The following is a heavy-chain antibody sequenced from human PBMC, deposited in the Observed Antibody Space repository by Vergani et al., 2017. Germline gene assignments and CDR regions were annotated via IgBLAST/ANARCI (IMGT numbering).Heavy chain of an antibody. CDR1: GGSISSGSYY. J-gene: IGHJ5*02. CDR2: IYTSGST. Sequence: QVQLQQWGAGLLKPSETLSLTCTVSGGSISSGSYYWSWLRQPAGKGLEWIGRIYTSGSTYYNPSLKSGVTISVDTSKNQFSLKLSSVTAADTAVYYCAREVATTAGGWFDRGGQGTLVTVSS. CDR3: AREVATTAGGWFDR. D-gene: IGHD5-12*01. V-gene: IGHV4-61*02.